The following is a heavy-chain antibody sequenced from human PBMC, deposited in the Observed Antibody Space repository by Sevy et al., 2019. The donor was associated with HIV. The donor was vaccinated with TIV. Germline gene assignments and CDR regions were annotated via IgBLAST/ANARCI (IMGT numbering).Heavy chain of an antibody. J-gene: IGHJ6*02. D-gene: IGHD3-16*01. CDR3: ARGGGLTDYGMDV. CDR1: DGSISPYY. V-gene: IGHV4-59*01. Sequence: SETLSLTCAVSDGSISPYYWNWIRQPPGKGLEWIGYMYYSGSIKYNPSFKSRVTISVDMSKNQVSLNLRSVTAADTAVYYCARGGGLTDYGMDVWCQGTTVTVSS. CDR2: MYYSGSI.